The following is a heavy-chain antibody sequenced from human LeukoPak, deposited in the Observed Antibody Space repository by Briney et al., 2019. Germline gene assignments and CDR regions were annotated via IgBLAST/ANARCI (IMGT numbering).Heavy chain of an antibody. V-gene: IGHV1-2*06. CDR1: GYTFTGYY. Sequence: ASVNVSCKASGYTFTGYYMHWVRQAPGQGLEWMGRINPNSGGTNYAQKFQGRVTMTRDTSISTAYMELSRLISDGTAVYYCASRRIAAAGIVDYWGQGTLVTVSS. CDR2: INPNSGGT. J-gene: IGHJ4*02. CDR3: ASRRIAAAGIVDY. D-gene: IGHD6-13*01.